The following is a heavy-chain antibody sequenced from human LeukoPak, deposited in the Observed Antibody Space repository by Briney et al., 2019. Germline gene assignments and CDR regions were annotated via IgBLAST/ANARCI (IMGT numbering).Heavy chain of an antibody. CDR1: GGSFSGYY. CDR2: INHSGST. Sequence: SETLSLTCAVYGGSFSGYYWSWIRQPPGKGLEWIGEINHSGSTNYNPSLKSRVTISVDTSKNQFSLKLSSVTAADTAVYYCARPIAITNWGQGTLVTVSS. D-gene: IGHD5-24*01. J-gene: IGHJ4*02. CDR3: ARPIAITN. V-gene: IGHV4-34*01.